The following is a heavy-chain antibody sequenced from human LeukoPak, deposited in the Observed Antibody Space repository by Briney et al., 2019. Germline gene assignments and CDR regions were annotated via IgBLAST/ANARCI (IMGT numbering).Heavy chain of an antibody. CDR1: GFTFSSYA. Sequence: GRSLRLSCAASGFTFSSYATHWVRQAPGKGLEWVAVISYDGSNKYYADSVKGRFTISRDNSRNTMDLQMNSLRAEDTAVYYCARCDSSSWYGIDFWGQGTLVTVSS. J-gene: IGHJ4*02. V-gene: IGHV3-30*14. CDR2: ISYDGSNK. D-gene: IGHD6-13*01. CDR3: ARCDSSSWYGIDF.